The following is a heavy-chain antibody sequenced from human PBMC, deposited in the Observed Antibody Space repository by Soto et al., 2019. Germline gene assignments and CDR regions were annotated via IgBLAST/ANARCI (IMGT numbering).Heavy chain of an antibody. CDR3: AKGFSGLYYDF. CDR2: ISDYGANT. V-gene: IGHV3-23*01. CDR1: GF. Sequence: EVQVLESGGGLVQPGGSLRLSCAASGFMSWVRQAPGKGLEWVSAISDYGANTYYVDSVKGRFTISRDNAKNTLYLQMNSLRAEDTAVYYCAKGFSGLYYDFRGQGTLVTVSS. D-gene: IGHD2-15*01. J-gene: IGHJ4*02.